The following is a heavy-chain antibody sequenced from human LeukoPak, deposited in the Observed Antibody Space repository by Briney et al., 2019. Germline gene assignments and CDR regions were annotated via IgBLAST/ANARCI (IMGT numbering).Heavy chain of an antibody. V-gene: IGHV3-21*06. D-gene: IGHD2-15*01. CDR1: GFAFGNYI. CDR3: ARDKGDKYCAGCRCPDLDY. Sequence: GGSLRLSCSASGFAFGNYIMHWVRQAPGKGLEWISSISSTGDYRFNADSLKDRFTISRDNSNSSVYLQMNSLRAEDTATYYCARDKGDKYCAGCRCPDLDYWGQGTLVIVSS. J-gene: IGHJ4*02. CDR2: ISSTGDYR.